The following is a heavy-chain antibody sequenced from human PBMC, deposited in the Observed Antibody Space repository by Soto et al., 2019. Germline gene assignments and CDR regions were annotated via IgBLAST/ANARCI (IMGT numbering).Heavy chain of an antibody. CDR1: GCSFSSHY. CDR2: IKDIGST. CDR3: ASSYCISSRCPPYYDMDV. V-gene: IGHV4-34*01. Sequence: PSETLSLTCAVYGCSFSSHYWICLGRPPGKGLEWIGDIKDIGSTNYPPSLESRVTISVDTSKHQFSLKLRSEDTAVYFCASSYCISSRCPPYYDMDVWGKGTTVTVS. D-gene: IGHD2-2*01. J-gene: IGHJ6*04.